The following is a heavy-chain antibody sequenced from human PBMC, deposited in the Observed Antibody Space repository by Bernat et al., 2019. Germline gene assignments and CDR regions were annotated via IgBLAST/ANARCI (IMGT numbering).Heavy chain of an antibody. Sequence: EVQLVESGGGLVQPGGSLRLSCAASGFTFSSYWMHWVRQAPGKGLVWVSRINSDGSSTNYADSVKGRFTISRDNAKNTLYLQMTSLRAEDTAVYYCAKLGDSGWNYFDYWGQGTLVTVSS. D-gene: IGHD6-19*01. CDR2: INSDGSST. J-gene: IGHJ4*02. CDR3: AKLGDSGWNYFDY. V-gene: IGHV3-74*01. CDR1: GFTFSSYW.